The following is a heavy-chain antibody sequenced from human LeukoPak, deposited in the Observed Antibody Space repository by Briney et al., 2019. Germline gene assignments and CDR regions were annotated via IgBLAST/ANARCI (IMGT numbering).Heavy chain of an antibody. Sequence: GGSLRLSCAASGFTFSSYGMHWVRQAPGKGLEWVAVISYDGSNKYYADSVKGRFTISRDNSKNTLYLQMNSLRAEDTAVYYRAREGPGYSSGWWGDWGQGTLVTVSS. V-gene: IGHV3-30*03. J-gene: IGHJ4*02. CDR2: ISYDGSNK. D-gene: IGHD6-19*01. CDR3: AREGPGYSSGWWGD. CDR1: GFTFSSYG.